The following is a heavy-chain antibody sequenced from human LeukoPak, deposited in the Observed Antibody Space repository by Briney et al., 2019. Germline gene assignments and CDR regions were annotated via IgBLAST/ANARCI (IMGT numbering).Heavy chain of an antibody. V-gene: IGHV3-53*04. Sequence: GGSLRLYCAASGFTDSDNYMIWARQAPGKGLEWVSVLYRGGSIYYTDSVKGRFTISRHNSKNTLYLQMNCLRTEDTAEYYCASGSRFDYWGQGTLVTVSS. CDR3: ASGSRFDY. CDR1: GFTDSDNY. D-gene: IGHD5/OR15-5a*01. J-gene: IGHJ4*02. CDR2: LYRGGSI.